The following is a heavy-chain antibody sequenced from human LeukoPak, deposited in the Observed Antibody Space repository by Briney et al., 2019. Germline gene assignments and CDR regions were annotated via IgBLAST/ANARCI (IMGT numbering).Heavy chain of an antibody. CDR2: IKEDGTET. CDR3: AKEGRSLQTY. CDR1: GFTFSIHW. Sequence: GGSLRLSCAASGFTFSIHWMSWVRLAPGKGLEWVANIKEDGTETYYVDSVKGRFTISRDNAKNSLYLQMNSLRVEDTAVYYCAKEGRSLQTYWGQGTLVTVSS. J-gene: IGHJ4*02. D-gene: IGHD5-24*01. V-gene: IGHV3-7*03.